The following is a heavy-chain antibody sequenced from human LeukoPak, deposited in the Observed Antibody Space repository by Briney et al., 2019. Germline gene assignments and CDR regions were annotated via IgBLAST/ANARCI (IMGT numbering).Heavy chain of an antibody. Sequence: PSETLSLTCTVSGGSISSSSYYWGWIRQPPGKGLEWIGSIYYSGSTYYNPSLKSRVTISVDTSKNQFSLKLSSVTAADTAVYYCARRGWPYTPTGDYAGGTHDYWGQGTLVTVSS. V-gene: IGHV4-39*01. CDR3: ARRGWPYTPTGDYAGGTHDY. D-gene: IGHD4-17*01. J-gene: IGHJ4*02. CDR2: IYYSGST. CDR1: GGSISSSSYY.